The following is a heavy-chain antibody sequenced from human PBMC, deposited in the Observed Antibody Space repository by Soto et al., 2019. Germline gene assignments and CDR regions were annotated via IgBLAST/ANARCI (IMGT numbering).Heavy chain of an antibody. Sequence: QSGGSLRLSCAASGFTFSTYAMSWVRQAPGKGLEWVSTISDSGGSTYYAASVKGRFTISRDNSKNTLYLLMNSLSAEDTALYYCAKVHGSGTYYNFPDYWGQGTLVTVSS. V-gene: IGHV3-23*01. J-gene: IGHJ4*02. CDR3: AKVHGSGTYYNFPDY. D-gene: IGHD3-10*01. CDR1: GFTFSTYA. CDR2: ISDSGGST.